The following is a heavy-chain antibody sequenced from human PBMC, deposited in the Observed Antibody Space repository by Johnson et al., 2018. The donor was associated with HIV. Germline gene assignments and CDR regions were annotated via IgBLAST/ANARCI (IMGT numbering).Heavy chain of an antibody. J-gene: IGHJ3*02. Sequence: QVQLVESGGGVVQPGRSLRLSCVASGFTFSSYTMHWVRQAPGKGLEWVAVISYDGSNKYYADSVKGRFTISRDNSKNTLYLQMNSLRAEDTAVYYCTTGFAAFDIWGQGTMVTVSS. CDR3: TTGFAAFDI. V-gene: IGHV3-30-3*01. CDR2: ISYDGSNK. CDR1: GFTFSSYT.